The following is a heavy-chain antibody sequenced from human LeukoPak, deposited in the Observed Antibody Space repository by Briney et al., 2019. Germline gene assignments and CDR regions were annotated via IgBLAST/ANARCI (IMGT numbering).Heavy chain of an antibody. J-gene: IGHJ3*02. CDR1: GFTVSSNY. CDR2: IYSGGSI. D-gene: IGHD3-22*01. Sequence: GGSLRLSCAASGFTVSSNYMSWVRQAPGKGLEWVSSIYSGGSIYYADSVKGRFTISRDISKNMLYLQMNSLRDEDTAVYYCARAYYYDSRGAFDIWGQGTMVTVSS. CDR3: ARAYYYDSRGAFDI. V-gene: IGHV3-66*02.